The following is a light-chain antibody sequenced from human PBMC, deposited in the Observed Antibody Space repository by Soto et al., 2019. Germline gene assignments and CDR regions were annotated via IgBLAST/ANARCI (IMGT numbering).Light chain of an antibody. CDR2: RTT. CDR1: TSNIGSTT. CDR3: AAWDDNVNGWV. V-gene: IGLV1-44*01. Sequence: QLVLTQPPSASGTPGQRVTISCSGSTSNIGSTTVNWYQQLPGTAPKPLIYRTTQRPSGVPDRFSGSKSGASASLAISGLQSEDEADYYCAAWDDNVNGWVFGGGTKVTVL. J-gene: IGLJ3*02.